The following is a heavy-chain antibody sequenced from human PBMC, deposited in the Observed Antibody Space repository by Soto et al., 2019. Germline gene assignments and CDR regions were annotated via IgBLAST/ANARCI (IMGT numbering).Heavy chain of an antibody. CDR3: ARDRAYCGGDCYNYFDY. CDR2: ISSSSSTI. D-gene: IGHD2-21*02. V-gene: IGHV3-48*02. J-gene: IGHJ4*02. Sequence: PWGSLRLSCAASGFTFSSYSMNWVRQAPGKGLEWVSYISSSSSTIYYADSVKGRFTISRDNAKNSLYLQMNSLRDEDTAVYYCARDRAYCGGDCYNYFDYWGQGTLVTVSS. CDR1: GFTFSSYS.